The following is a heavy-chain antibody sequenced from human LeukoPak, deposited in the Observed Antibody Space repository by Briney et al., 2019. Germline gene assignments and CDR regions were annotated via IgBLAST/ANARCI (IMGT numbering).Heavy chain of an antibody. J-gene: IGHJ4*02. CDR1: GGSISSGSAY. CDR3: ARGIGRYCLHY. CDR2: IYATKNT. D-gene: IGHD1-26*01. Sequence: SETLSLTCTVSGGSISSGSAYWNWIRQPAGKGLEWIGHIYATKNTNYSPSLKSQVNMSADTSKNQFSLKLTSVTAADTAVYYCARGIGRYCLHYWGQGTLVTVSS. V-gene: IGHV4-61*09.